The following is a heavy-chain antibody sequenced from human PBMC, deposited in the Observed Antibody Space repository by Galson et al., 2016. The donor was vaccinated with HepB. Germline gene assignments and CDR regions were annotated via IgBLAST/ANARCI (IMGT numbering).Heavy chain of an antibody. Sequence: LRLSCAASGFTFSSYAMYWVRQAPGKGLEWVAVISYAGSNKYYADSVKGRFTISRDNSKNTLFLQMNSLRAEDTAVYYRAKEPAPVGSYGVYYYYGMDVWGQGTTVTVSS. CDR2: ISYAGSNK. CDR1: GFTFSSYA. J-gene: IGHJ6*02. D-gene: IGHD1-26*01. V-gene: IGHV3-30*18. CDR3: AKEPAPVGSYGVYYYYGMDV.